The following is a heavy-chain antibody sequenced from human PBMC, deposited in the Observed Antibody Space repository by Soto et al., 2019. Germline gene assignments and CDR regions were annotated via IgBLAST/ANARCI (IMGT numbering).Heavy chain of an antibody. CDR1: GFTFSRYA. D-gene: IGHD3-10*01. CDR2: ISRDGTNK. Sequence: GGSLRLSCAASGFTFSRYAIHWVRQAPGRGLEWVAVISRDGTNKYYVDSVKGRFTISRDNSRNTLYLQMNSLRHEDAAVYYCARSRSGAVADSFDFWGQGTLVTVSS. CDR3: ARSRSGAVADSFDF. J-gene: IGHJ4*02. V-gene: IGHV3-30*04.